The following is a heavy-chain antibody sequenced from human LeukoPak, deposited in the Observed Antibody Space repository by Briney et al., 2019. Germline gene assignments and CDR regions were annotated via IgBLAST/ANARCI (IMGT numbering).Heavy chain of an antibody. CDR2: ISSTNGYI. CDR1: GFTFSSYS. CDR3: ARGRSTWHLDY. Sequence: GGSLRLSCAASGFTFSSYSMNWVRQAPGKGLEWVSYISSTNGYIYYADSVRGRFTISRDNAKNSLSLQMNSLRAEDTAVYYCARGRSTWHLDYWGQGTLVTVSS. D-gene: IGHD1-26*01. V-gene: IGHV3-21*01. J-gene: IGHJ4*02.